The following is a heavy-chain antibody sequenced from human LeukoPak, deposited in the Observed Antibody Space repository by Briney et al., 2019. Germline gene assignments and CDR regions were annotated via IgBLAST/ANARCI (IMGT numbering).Heavy chain of an antibody. CDR2: IYYSGST. Sequence: SETLSLTCTVSGGSISSYYWCWIRQPPGKGLEWIGYIYYSGSTNYNPSLKSRVTISVDTSKNQFSLKLSSVTAADTAVYYCARDYGDQGWFDPWGQGTLVTVSS. V-gene: IGHV4-59*01. D-gene: IGHD4-17*01. J-gene: IGHJ5*02. CDR1: GGSISSYY. CDR3: ARDYGDQGWFDP.